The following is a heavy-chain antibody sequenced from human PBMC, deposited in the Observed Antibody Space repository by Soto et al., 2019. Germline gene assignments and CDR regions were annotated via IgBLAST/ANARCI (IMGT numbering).Heavy chain of an antibody. CDR1: GASISGFY. D-gene: IGHD1-1*01. Sequence: SETLSLTCTVSGASISGFYWSWIRKSAGKGLEWIGRIYATGTTDYNPSLKSRVMMSVDTSKKQFSLKLRSVTAADTAVYYCVRDGTKTLRDWFHPWGEG. J-gene: IGHJ5*02. CDR3: VRDGTKTLRDWFHP. V-gene: IGHV4-4*07. CDR2: IYATGTT.